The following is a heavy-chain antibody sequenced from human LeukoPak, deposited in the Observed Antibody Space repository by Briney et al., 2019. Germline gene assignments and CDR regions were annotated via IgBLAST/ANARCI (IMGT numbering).Heavy chain of an antibody. CDR1: GVSVSTSH. V-gene: IGHV4-59*02. Sequence: PSETLSLTCNDSGVSVSTSHWNWIRQRPGKGLEWIGCLSYTGKTDYNPSLKSRVSISLGSSNNHFSLKLTSVTAADTAVYYCSEGYFEPFDHWGQGILVTVSS. J-gene: IGHJ4*02. D-gene: IGHD2/OR15-2a*01. CDR3: SEGYFEPFDH. CDR2: LSYTGKT.